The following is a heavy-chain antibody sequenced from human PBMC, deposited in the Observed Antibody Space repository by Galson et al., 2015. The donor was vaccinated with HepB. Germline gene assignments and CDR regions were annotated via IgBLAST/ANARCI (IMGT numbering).Heavy chain of an antibody. CDR1: GDSVSSHSVG. Sequence: CAISGDSVSSHSVGWNWIRQSPSRGLEWLGRTYYRSKWSNDYAPSVSSRITINTDTSKNQFSLQLNSVTPEDTAVYYCAKSIHLGRGFDSWGQGTLVTVSS. CDR2: TYYRSKWSN. D-gene: IGHD7-27*01. CDR3: AKSIHLGRGFDS. J-gene: IGHJ4*02. V-gene: IGHV6-1*01.